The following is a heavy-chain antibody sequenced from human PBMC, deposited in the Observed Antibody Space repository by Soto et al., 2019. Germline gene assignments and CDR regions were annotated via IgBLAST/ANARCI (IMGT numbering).Heavy chain of an antibody. CDR1: GFTFSSYG. Sequence: QVQLVESGGGVVQPGRSLRLSCAASGFTFSSYGMHWVRQAPGKGLEWVAVISYDGSNKYYADSGKGRFTISRDNSKNTLYLQMNSLRAEDTAVYYCAKDWYYYDSSGYYYVDYYYYGMDVWGQGTTVTVSS. J-gene: IGHJ6*02. CDR3: AKDWYYYDSSGYYYVDYYYYGMDV. CDR2: ISYDGSNK. D-gene: IGHD3-22*01. V-gene: IGHV3-30*18.